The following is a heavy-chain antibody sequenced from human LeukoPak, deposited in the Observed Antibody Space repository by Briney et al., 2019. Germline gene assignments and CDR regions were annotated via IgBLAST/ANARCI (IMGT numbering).Heavy chain of an antibody. V-gene: IGHV3-23*01. CDR3: AKPYGDYEGFWFDP. D-gene: IGHD4-17*01. CDR1: GFTFSSYA. CDR2: ISGSGGST. J-gene: IGHJ5*02. Sequence: GGSLRLXCAASGFTFSSYAMSWVRQAPGKGLEWVSAISGSGGSTCYADSVKGRFTISRDNSKNTLYLQMNSLRAEDTAVYYCAKPYGDYEGFWFDPWGQGTLVTVSP.